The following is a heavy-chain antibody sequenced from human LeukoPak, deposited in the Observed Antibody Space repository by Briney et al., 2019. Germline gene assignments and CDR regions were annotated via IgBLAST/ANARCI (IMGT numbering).Heavy chain of an antibody. J-gene: IGHJ4*02. V-gene: IGHV1-8*01. Sequence: SVKVSCKASGNTFTTYDFNWVRQAPGQGFEWMGWMNPKAGRTGFAQKFRGRFTMTRNISINTAYLEVTNLRFEDTALYYCVTGVPWDWGQGSLITVSS. CDR2: MNPKAGRT. D-gene: IGHD1-26*01. CDR3: VTGVPWD. CDR1: GNTFTTYD.